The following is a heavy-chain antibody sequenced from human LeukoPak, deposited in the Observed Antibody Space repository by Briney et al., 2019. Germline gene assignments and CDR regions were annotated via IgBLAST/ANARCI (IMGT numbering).Heavy chain of an antibody. J-gene: IGHJ6*02. D-gene: IGHD2-15*01. CDR1: GFTFSSYA. Sequence: GGSLRLSCAASGFTFSSYAMSWVRQAPGKGLEWVSAISGSGGSTYYADSVKGRFTISRDNSKNTLYLQMNSLRAEDTAVYYCARDMELLGDYYYGMDVWGQGTTVTVSS. CDR2: ISGSGGST. V-gene: IGHV3-23*01. CDR3: ARDMELLGDYYYGMDV.